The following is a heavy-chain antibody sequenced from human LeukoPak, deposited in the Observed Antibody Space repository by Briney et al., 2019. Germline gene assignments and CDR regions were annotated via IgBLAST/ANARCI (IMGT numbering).Heavy chain of an antibody. Sequence: GGSLRLSCAASGFTFSSHWMYWVRQAPGKGLLWVSRIRSDGRDTTYADSVKGRFTISRDNTKNTLDLQMNSLRAEDTAVYYCATDMGEAGSGSYRFGLDVWGQGTTVTVSS. CDR2: IRSDGRDT. J-gene: IGHJ6*02. V-gene: IGHV3-74*01. D-gene: IGHD3-22*01. CDR1: GFTFSSHW. CDR3: ATDMGEAGSGSYRFGLDV.